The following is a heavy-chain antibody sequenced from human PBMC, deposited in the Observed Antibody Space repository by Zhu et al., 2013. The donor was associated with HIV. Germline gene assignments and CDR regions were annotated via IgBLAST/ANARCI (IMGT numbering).Heavy chain of an antibody. CDR2: IIPILGIA. CDR1: GGTFSSYT. D-gene: IGHD6-6*01. CDR3: ARDLRIAARTADY. V-gene: IGHV1-69*08. J-gene: IGHJ4*02. Sequence: QVQLVQSGAEVKKPGSSVKVSCKASGGTFSSYTISWVRQAPGQGLEWMGRIIPILGIANYAQKFQGRVTITADKSTSTAYMELSSLRSEDTAVYYCARDLRIAARTADYWGQGTLVTVSS.